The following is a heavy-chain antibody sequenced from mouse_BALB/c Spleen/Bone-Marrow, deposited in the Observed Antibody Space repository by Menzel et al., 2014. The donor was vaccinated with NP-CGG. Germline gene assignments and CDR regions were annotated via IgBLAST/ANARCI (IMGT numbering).Heavy chain of an antibody. CDR3: AFYYYGSSLFAY. CDR1: GFNIKDTY. Sequence: EVQLQESGAELVKPGASVKLSCTASGFNIKDTYMHWVKQRPEQGLEWIGRIDPSNGNTKYDPKFQGKDNIRADTTNNTSYMQVSSLTSEDTAVYYCAFYYYGSSLFAYWGQGTLVTVSA. V-gene: IGHV14-3*02. D-gene: IGHD1-1*01. J-gene: IGHJ3*01. CDR2: IDPSNGNT.